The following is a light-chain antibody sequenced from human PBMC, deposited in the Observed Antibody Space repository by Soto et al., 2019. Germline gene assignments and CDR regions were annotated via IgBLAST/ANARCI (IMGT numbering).Light chain of an antibody. V-gene: IGKV3D-15*01. CDR3: QQHNKWPNS. CDR2: DAS. CDR1: QSVSSY. Sequence: MMMTQSPATLSVSPGERATLSCRASQSVSSYLAWYQQKPGQAPRLLIYDASNRATGIPARFSGSGSGTEFTLTISSLQSEDFAVYYCQQHNKWPNSFGQGTNVDI. J-gene: IGKJ2*03.